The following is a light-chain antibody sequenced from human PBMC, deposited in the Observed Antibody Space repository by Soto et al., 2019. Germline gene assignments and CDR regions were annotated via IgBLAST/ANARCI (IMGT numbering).Light chain of an antibody. Sequence: AIQLTQSPSSLSASVGDRVTITCRASQGISSALAWYQQKPGTAPKLLIYDASSLESGFPSRFSGSGSGTEFALTISSLQPEDCATYYCQRFNRYPFLTFGGGIKVEIK. J-gene: IGKJ4*01. CDR1: QGISSA. V-gene: IGKV1-13*02. CDR3: QRFNRYPFLT. CDR2: DAS.